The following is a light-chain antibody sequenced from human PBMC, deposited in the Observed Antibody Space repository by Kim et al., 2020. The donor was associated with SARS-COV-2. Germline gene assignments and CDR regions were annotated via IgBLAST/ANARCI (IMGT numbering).Light chain of an antibody. J-gene: IGLJ3*02. V-gene: IGLV3-21*04. CDR1: NIGSRR. CDR3: QVWDSSSDHPV. Sequence: APGKTARITCGVNNIGSRRVHWYQRKPGQAPVLVIYYDSDRPSGIRERFSGSNSGNTATLTISRVEAGDEADYHCQVWDSSSDHPVFGGGTQLTVL. CDR2: YDS.